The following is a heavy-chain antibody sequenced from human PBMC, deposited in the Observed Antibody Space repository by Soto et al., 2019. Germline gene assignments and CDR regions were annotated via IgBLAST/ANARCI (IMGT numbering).Heavy chain of an antibody. CDR3: ARLIVYGDYDY. J-gene: IGHJ4*02. D-gene: IGHD4-17*01. Sequence: PSETLSLTCTVSGGSISSSSYYWGWIRQPPGKGLEWIGSIYYSGSTYYNPSLKSRVTISVDTSKNQFSLKLSSVTAADTAVFYCARLIVYGDYDYWGQGTLVTVSS. CDR1: GGSISSSSYY. V-gene: IGHV4-39*01. CDR2: IYYSGST.